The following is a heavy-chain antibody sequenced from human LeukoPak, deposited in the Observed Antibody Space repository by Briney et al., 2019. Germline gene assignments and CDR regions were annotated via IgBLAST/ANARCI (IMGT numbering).Heavy chain of an antibody. CDR1: GFTFGTYW. D-gene: IGHD2-15*01. CDR2: IKQDGSEK. CDR3: ARSPLYRFDY. J-gene: IGHJ4*02. Sequence: GGSLRLSCAASGFTFGTYWMSWVRQTPGKGLEWVANIKQDGSEKYYVDSVKGRFTISRDNAKNSLYLQMNSLRAEDTAVYYCARSPLYRFDYWGQGTLVTVSS. V-gene: IGHV3-7*01.